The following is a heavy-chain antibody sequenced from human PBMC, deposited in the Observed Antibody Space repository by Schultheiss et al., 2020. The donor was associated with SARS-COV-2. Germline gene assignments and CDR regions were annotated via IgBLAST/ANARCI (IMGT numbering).Heavy chain of an antibody. V-gene: IGHV3-30*06. CDR1: GFTFSSYG. CDR3: ASGGVAGYSYG. J-gene: IGHJ4*02. Sequence: GGSLRLSCAASGFTFSSYGMHWVRQAPGKGLEWVAVISYDGSHKYYADSVKGRFTISRDNSKNTLYLQMNSLRAEDTAVYYCASGGVAGYSYGWGQGTLVTVSS. CDR2: ISYDGSHK. D-gene: IGHD5-18*01.